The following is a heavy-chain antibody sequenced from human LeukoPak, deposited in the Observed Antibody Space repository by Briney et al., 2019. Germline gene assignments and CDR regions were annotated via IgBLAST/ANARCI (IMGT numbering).Heavy chain of an antibody. J-gene: IGHJ5*02. CDR3: ARHINRLTESQNWFDP. Sequence: SETPSLTCTVSGGSISSGGYYWGWIRQPPGKGLDWIGSIYYSGRTYYNPSLKSRVTISVDTSKNQFSLKLSSVTAADTAFYYCARHINRLTESQNWFDPWGQGTLVTVSS. CDR1: GGSISSGGYY. CDR2: IYYSGRT. V-gene: IGHV4-39*01. D-gene: IGHD2-8*02.